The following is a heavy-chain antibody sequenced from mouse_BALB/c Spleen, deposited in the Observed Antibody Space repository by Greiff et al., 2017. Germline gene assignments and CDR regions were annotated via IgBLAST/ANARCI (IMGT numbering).Heavy chain of an antibody. V-gene: IGHV5-12-2*01. CDR3: ASQDYDKGFAY. CDR1: GFTFSSYT. D-gene: IGHD2-4*01. Sequence: EVKVVESGGGLVQPGGSLKLSCAASGFTFSSYTMSWVRQTPEKRLEWVAYISNGGGSTYYPDTVKGRFTISRDNAKNTLYLQMSSLKSEDTAMYYCASQDYDKGFAYWGQGTLVTVSA. J-gene: IGHJ3*01. CDR2: ISNGGGST.